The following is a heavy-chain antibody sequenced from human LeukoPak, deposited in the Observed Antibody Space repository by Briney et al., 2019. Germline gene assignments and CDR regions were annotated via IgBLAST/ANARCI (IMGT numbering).Heavy chain of an antibody. Sequence: AASVKVSCKASGYTFTSYGISWVRQAPGQGLEWMGWISAYNGNTNYAQKLQGRVTMTADTSTSTAYMELRSLRSDDTAVYYCARGVNYYDSSGYYLSWGQGTLVTVSS. D-gene: IGHD3-22*01. CDR2: ISAYNGNT. CDR1: GYTFTSYG. CDR3: ARGVNYYDSSGYYLS. V-gene: IGHV1-18*01. J-gene: IGHJ4*02.